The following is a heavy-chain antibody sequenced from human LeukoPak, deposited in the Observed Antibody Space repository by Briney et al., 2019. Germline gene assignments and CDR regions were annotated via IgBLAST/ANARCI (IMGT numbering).Heavy chain of an antibody. Sequence: PETLSLTCTVSGGSISSYYWSSIRQPPGKGLEWIGYVYYSGITNYSPSLKSRVTISVDTSKNQFSLKLSSVTAADTAVYYCARAGSGYYPFDYWGQGTLVTVSS. CDR3: ARAGSGYYPFDY. CDR1: GGSISSYY. J-gene: IGHJ4*02. D-gene: IGHD3-22*01. CDR2: VYYSGIT. V-gene: IGHV4-59*01.